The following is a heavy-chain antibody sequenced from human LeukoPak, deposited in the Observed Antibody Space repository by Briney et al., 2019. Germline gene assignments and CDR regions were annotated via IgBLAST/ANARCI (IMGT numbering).Heavy chain of an antibody. CDR3: PKLYGGSSSWYFDS. V-gene: IGHV4-39*01. D-gene: IGHD6-13*01. J-gene: IGHJ4*02. CDR1: GGSIRSSSCY. Sequence: SETLSLTCTVSGGSIRSSSCYWGWIRQPPGKGLEWIGSIYYSGSTYYNPSLRSRVTIFVDTSKNQFSLKLSSVTAADTAVYYCPKLYGGSSSWYFDSWGQGTLVTVSS. CDR2: IYYSGST.